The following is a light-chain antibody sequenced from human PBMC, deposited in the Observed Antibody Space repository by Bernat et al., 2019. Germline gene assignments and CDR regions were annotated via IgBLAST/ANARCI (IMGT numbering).Light chain of an antibody. CDR3: SSYTSTRTPYV. V-gene: IGLV2-14*03. Sequence: QSALTQPASVSGSPGQSITISCTGTSSDVGAYNYVSWYQQHPGKAPKLMIYGVTDRPSGVSIRVSGSKAGNTASLTISGLQAEDEADYYCSSYTSTRTPYVFGTGTKVTVL. J-gene: IGLJ1*01. CDR1: SSDVGAYNY. CDR2: GVT.